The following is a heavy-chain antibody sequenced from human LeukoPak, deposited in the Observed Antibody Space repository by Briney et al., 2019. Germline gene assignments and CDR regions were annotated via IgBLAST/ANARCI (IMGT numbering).Heavy chain of an antibody. CDR3: ATSVILYDAFDI. Sequence: PSETLSLTCAVYGGSFSGSYWSWIRQPPGKGLEWIGEINHSGSTDYNPSLKRRVTISVDTSKNQFSLKLSSVTAADTAVYYCATSVILYDAFDIWGQGTMVTVSS. CDR2: INHSGST. CDR1: GGSFSGSY. V-gene: IGHV4-34*01. J-gene: IGHJ3*02. D-gene: IGHD2/OR15-2a*01.